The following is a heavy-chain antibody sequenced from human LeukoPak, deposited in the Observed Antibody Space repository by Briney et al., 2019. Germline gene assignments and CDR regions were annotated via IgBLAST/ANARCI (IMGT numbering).Heavy chain of an antibody. J-gene: IGHJ6*03. CDR1: GGTFSSYA. D-gene: IGHD2-15*01. CDR2: IIPIFGTA. Sequence: ASVKVSCKASGGTFSSYAISWVRQAPGQVLEWMGGIIPIFGTANYAQKFQGRVTITADESTSTAYMELSSLRSEDTAVYYCASCSGGSCYHYYYMDVWGKGTTVTVSS. CDR3: ASCSGGSCYHYYYMDV. V-gene: IGHV1-69*13.